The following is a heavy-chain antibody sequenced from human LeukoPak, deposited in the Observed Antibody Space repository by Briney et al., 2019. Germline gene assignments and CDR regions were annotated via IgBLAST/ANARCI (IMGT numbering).Heavy chain of an antibody. J-gene: IGHJ4*02. CDR2: FDPEDGET. Sequence: GASVKVSCKVSGYTLTELSMNWVRQAPGKGLEWMGGFDPEDGETIYAQKFQGRVTMTEDTSTDTAYMELSSLRSEDTAVYYCATSYYYDSSDYYRIDYWGQGTLVTVSS. CDR3: ATSYYYDSSDYYRIDY. CDR1: GYTLTELS. D-gene: IGHD3-22*01. V-gene: IGHV1-24*01.